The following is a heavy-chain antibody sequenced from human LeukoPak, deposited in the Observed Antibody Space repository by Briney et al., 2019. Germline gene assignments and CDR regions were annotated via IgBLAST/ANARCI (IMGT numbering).Heavy chain of an antibody. D-gene: IGHD3-22*01. J-gene: IGHJ6*02. V-gene: IGHV3-30*04. CDR1: GFTFSSYA. Sequence: GGSLRLSCAASGFTFSSYAMHWVRQAPGKGLEWVAVISYDGSNKYYADSVKGRFTISRDNSKNTLYLQMNSLRAEDTAVYYCARDRKYTYYYDSSGYYFYYGMDVWGQGTTVTVSS. CDR2: ISYDGSNK. CDR3: ARDRKYTYYYDSSGYYFYYGMDV.